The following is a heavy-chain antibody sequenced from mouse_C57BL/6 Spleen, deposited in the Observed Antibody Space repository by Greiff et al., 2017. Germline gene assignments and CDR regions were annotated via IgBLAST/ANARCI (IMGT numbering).Heavy chain of an antibody. J-gene: IGHJ1*03. CDR1: GFTFSSYG. Sequence: EVMLVESGGDLVKPGGSLKLSCAASGFTFSSYGMSWVRQTPDKRLEWVATISSGGSYTYYPDSVKGRFTISRDNAKNTLYLQMSSLKSEDTAMYYCARFSSLYWYFDVWGTGTTVTVSS. D-gene: IGHD1-1*01. CDR2: ISSGGSYT. V-gene: IGHV5-6*01. CDR3: ARFSSLYWYFDV.